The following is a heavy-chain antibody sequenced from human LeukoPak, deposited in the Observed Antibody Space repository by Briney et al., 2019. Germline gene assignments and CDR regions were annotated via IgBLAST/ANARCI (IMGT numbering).Heavy chain of an antibody. CDR2: IDTNTGNP. V-gene: IGHV7-4-1*02. J-gene: IGHJ2*01. Sequence: VASVKVSCKASGYTFTSYAMNWVRQAPGQGLEWMGWIDTNTGNPTYAQGFTGRFVFSLDTSVSTAYLQISSLKAEDTAVYYCARDSGLGDYDWYFDLWGRGTLVTVSS. CDR3: ARDSGLGDYDWYFDL. D-gene: IGHD4-17*01. CDR1: GYTFTSYA.